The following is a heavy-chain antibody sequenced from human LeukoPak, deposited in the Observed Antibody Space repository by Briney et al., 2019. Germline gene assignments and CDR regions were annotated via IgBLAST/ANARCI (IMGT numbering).Heavy chain of an antibody. CDR2: IYHSGST. D-gene: IGHD1-7*01. CDR3: ASRYNWNYIGYYFDY. Sequence: SETLSLTCAVSGYSISSGYYWGWIRQPPGKGLEWIGSIYHSGSTYYNPSLKGRVTISVDTSKNQFSLKLSSVTAADTAVYYCASRYNWNYIGYYFDYWGQGTLVTVSS. V-gene: IGHV4-38-2*01. CDR1: GYSISSGYY. J-gene: IGHJ4*02.